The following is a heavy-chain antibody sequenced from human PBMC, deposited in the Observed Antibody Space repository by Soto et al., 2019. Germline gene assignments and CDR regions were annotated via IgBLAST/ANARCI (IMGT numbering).Heavy chain of an antibody. CDR1: GFTFSSYA. D-gene: IGHD3-3*01. Sequence: GGSLRLSCAASGFTFSSYAMSWVRQAPGKGLEWVSAISGSGGSTYYADSVKGRFTISRDNSKNTLYLQMNSLRAEDTAVYYCANAIYSYYYGMDVWGQGATVTVSS. CDR3: ANAIYSYYYGMDV. V-gene: IGHV3-23*01. J-gene: IGHJ6*02. CDR2: ISGSGGST.